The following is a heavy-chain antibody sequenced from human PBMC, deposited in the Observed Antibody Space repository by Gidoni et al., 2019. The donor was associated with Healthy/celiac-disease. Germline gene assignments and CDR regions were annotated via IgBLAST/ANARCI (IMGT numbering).Heavy chain of an antibody. Sequence: VQLQQWGAELLKPSETLSLTCAVYGGSFSGYYWSWIRQPPGKGLEWIGEINHSGRTNYNPSLKSRVTISVDTSKNQFSLKLSSVTAADTAVYYCARGRTRQPFDYWGQGTLVTVSS. V-gene: IGHV4-34*01. CDR1: GGSFSGYY. CDR2: INHSGRT. D-gene: IGHD6-13*01. J-gene: IGHJ4*02. CDR3: ARGRTRQPFDY.